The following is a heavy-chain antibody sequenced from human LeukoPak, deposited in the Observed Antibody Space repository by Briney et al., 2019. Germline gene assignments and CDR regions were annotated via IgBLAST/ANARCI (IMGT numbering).Heavy chain of an antibody. CDR3: ATQTTTYYDILTGRGNGAYFDY. V-gene: IGHV5-51*01. J-gene: IGHJ4*02. Sequence: GSLKISCKGSGYSFTSYWIGWVRQMPGKGLEWMGIIYPGDSDTSYSPSFQGQVTISADKSISIAYLQWSSLKASDTAMYYCATQTTTYYDILTGRGNGAYFDYWGQGTLVTVSS. CDR1: GYSFTSYW. D-gene: IGHD3-9*01. CDR2: IYPGDSDT.